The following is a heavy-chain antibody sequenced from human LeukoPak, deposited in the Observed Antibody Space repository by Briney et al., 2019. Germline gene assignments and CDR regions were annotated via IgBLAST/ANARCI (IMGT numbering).Heavy chain of an antibody. J-gene: IGHJ4*02. Sequence: PGRSLRLSCAASGVTFSDYAFNWVRQAPGKGLEWVAVISDDGSNKLYADSVKGRFTIFRDNSKNTLYLQMNSLSAEDTAVYYCARDLWHSDGSTISWGQGSLVTVSS. D-gene: IGHD5-24*01. CDR3: ARDLWHSDGSTIS. V-gene: IGHV3-30*04. CDR2: ISDDGSNK. CDR1: GVTFSDYA.